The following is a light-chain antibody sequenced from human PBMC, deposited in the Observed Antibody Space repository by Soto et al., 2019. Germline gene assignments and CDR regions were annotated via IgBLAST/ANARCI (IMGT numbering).Light chain of an antibody. CDR3: SSYAGSLTWV. CDR1: GSDVGSFDL. J-gene: IGLJ3*02. V-gene: IGLV2-23*01. CDR2: EGS. Sequence: QSVLTQPASVSGSPEQSITISCTGPGSDVGSFDLVSWYQQHPGKAPKLIIFEGSKRASGVSDRFSGSKSDNRASLTISGLQAEDEADYYCSSYAGSLTWVFGGGTKLTVL.